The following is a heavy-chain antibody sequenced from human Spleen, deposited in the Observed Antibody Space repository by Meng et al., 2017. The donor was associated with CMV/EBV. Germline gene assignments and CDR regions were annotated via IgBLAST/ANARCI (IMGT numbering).Heavy chain of an antibody. CDR3: ARDRRGGYSYGSNFDY. CDR2: MNDASNNK. V-gene: IGHV3-48*03. CDR1: GFKFTLFE. Sequence: GESLKISCIASGFKFTLFEMNWVRQAPGKGLEWVSYMNDASNNKYYADSVRGRFTVSRDNAKNSLYLKMNSLRAEDTAVYYCARDRRGGYSYGSNFDYWGQGTLVTVSS. D-gene: IGHD5-18*01. J-gene: IGHJ4*02.